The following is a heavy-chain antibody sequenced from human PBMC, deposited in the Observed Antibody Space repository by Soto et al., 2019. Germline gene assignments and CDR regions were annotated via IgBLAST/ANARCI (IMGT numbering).Heavy chain of an antibody. V-gene: IGHV3-23*01. CDR2: ISGSGGST. Sequence: GGSLRLSCAASGFTFSSYAMSWVRQAPGKGLEWVSAISGSGGSTYYADSVKGRFTISRDNSKNTLYLQMNSLRAEDTAVYYCAGSPRGAAMVVNWFNPWGQGTLVTVSS. CDR3: AGSPRGAAMVVNWFNP. J-gene: IGHJ5*02. D-gene: IGHD5-18*01. CDR1: GFTFSSYA.